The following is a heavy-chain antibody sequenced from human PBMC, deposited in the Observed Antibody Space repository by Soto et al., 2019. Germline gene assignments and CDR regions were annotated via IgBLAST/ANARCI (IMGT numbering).Heavy chain of an antibody. CDR2: TDYRGST. J-gene: IGHJ6*02. CDR1: GPSFSSGEYY. Sequence: SNTLSLTCIAAGPSFSSGEYYWTRIRRRPGTGVASIESTDYRGSTHYTPPLKGRRTISVDTSKSQFSLKLSSMTAADTAVYYCASFGFRKIKKYFGTDVWGQGT. V-gene: IGHV4-30-4*01. D-gene: IGHD3-3*01. CDR3: ASFGFRKIKKYFGTDV.